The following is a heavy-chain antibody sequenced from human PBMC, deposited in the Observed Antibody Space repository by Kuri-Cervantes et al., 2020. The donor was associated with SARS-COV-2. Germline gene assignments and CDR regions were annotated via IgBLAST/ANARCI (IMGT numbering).Heavy chain of an antibody. J-gene: IGHJ4*02. Sequence: SETLSLTCTVSGGSISSYYWSWIRQPPGKGLEWIGYIYYSGSTNYNPSLKSRVTISVDTSKNQFSLKLSSVTAADTAVYYCARGMAKALYYFDYWGQGTLVTFSS. CDR2: IYYSGST. CDR1: GGSISSYY. D-gene: IGHD2-8*01. V-gene: IGHV4-59*12. CDR3: ARGMAKALYYFDY.